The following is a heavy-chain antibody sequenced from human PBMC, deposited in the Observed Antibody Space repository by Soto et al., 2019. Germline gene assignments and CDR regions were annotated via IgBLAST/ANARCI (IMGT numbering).Heavy chain of an antibody. Sequence: GGSLRLSCAASGFTFSSYAMSWVRQAPGKGLEWVSAISGSGGSTYYADSVKGRFTISRDNSKNTLYLQMNSLRAEDTAVYYCAKDLSMRRDSVAGTIGWFDPWGQGTLVTVSS. CDR1: GFTFSSYA. V-gene: IGHV3-23*01. CDR3: AKDLSMRRDSVAGTIGWFDP. J-gene: IGHJ5*02. CDR2: ISGSGGST. D-gene: IGHD6-19*01.